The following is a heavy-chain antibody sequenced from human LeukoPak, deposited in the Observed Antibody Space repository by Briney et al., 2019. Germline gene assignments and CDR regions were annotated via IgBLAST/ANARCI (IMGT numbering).Heavy chain of an antibody. J-gene: IGHJ4*02. CDR1: GYTFTDFG. Sequence: HWASVKVSCKASGYTFTDFGISWVRQAPGQGPEWMGWISAYNGDIIYGQKFQGRVTMTTDTSTSTAYMELRSLRSDDTAVYYCTRDLGTYKSYGSIFFDYWGQGALVTVSS. D-gene: IGHD3-10*01. V-gene: IGHV1-18*01. CDR3: TRDLGTYKSYGSIFFDY. CDR2: ISAYNGDI.